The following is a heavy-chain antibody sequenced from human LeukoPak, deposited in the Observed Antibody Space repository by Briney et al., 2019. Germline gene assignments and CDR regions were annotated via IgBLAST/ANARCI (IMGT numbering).Heavy chain of an antibody. CDR2: ISSSSSTI. Sequence: GGSLRLSCAASGFTFSSYSMNWVRQAPGKGLEWVSYISSSSSTIYYADSVKGRFTISRDNAKNSLYLQMNSLRAEDTAVYHCVREPGWLHYDSIWGRGTLVTVSP. D-gene: IGHD3-22*01. V-gene: IGHV3-48*04. J-gene: IGHJ4*02. CDR3: VREPGWLHYDSI. CDR1: GFTFSSYS.